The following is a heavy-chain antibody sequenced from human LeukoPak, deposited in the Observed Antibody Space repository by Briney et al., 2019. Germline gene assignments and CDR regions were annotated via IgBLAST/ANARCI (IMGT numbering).Heavy chain of an antibody. D-gene: IGHD2-15*01. Sequence: GGSLRLFFAASGFTFSSYDMSWDRLAPGKGLEWVSAISGGGGSTYYADSVKGRFAISRDNSKNTLYLQMNSLRVEDTAQYYCATKTEGSRTLDYWGQGTLVTVSS. V-gene: IGHV3-23*01. CDR3: ATKTEGSRTLDY. CDR2: ISGGGGST. CDR1: GFTFSSYD. J-gene: IGHJ4*02.